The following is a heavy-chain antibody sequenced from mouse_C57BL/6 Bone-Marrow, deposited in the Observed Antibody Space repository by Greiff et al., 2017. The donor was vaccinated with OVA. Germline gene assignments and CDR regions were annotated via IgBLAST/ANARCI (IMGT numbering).Heavy chain of an antibody. D-gene: IGHD2-1*01. Sequence: QVQLKESGAELVKPGASVKMSCKASGYTFTSYWITWVKQRPGQGLEWIGDIYPGSGSTNYNEKFKSKATLTVDTSSSTAYMQLSSLTSEDSAVYYCARKRVYGNYERYFDVWGTGTTVTVSS. CDR1: GYTFTSYW. V-gene: IGHV1-55*01. CDR2: IYPGSGST. CDR3: ARKRVYGNYERYFDV. J-gene: IGHJ1*03.